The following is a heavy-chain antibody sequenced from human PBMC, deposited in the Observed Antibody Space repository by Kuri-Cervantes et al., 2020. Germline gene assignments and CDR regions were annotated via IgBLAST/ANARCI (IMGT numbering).Heavy chain of an antibody. V-gene: IGHV2-70*12. D-gene: IGHD4-23*01. CDR2: IDWDDDK. J-gene: IGHJ4*02. CDR3: AHTISVGFDY. Sequence: SGPTLVKPTQTLTLTCTFSGFSLRTREMCVTWVRQPPGRALEWLALIDWDDDKHYIPSLKTRLTISKDTSKNQVVLTMTNMDPVDTATYYCAHTISVGFDYWGQGTLVTVSS. CDR1: GFSLRTREMC.